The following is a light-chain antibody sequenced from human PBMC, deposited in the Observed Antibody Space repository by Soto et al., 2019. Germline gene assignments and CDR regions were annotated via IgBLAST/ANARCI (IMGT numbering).Light chain of an antibody. Sequence: QFVLTQPPSASGSPGQSVTISCTGTSSDVGAYNFVSWYQQHPGKAPKLMIYEVTQRPSGVPDRFSGSKSANTASLTVSGLQAEDEADYYCSSYAGSNNYVFGTGTKVTVL. CDR1: SSDVGAYNF. CDR3: SSYAGSNNYV. V-gene: IGLV2-8*01. J-gene: IGLJ1*01. CDR2: EVT.